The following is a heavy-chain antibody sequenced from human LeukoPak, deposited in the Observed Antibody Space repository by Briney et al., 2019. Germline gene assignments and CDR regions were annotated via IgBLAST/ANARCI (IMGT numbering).Heavy chain of an antibody. CDR2: IYYSGST. Sequence: SETLSLTCTVSGGSISSSSYYWGWIRQPPGKGLEWIGNIYYSGSTYYNPSLKSRVTISVDTSKNQFSLKLSSVTAADTAVYYCARSVMVGYFDLWGRGTLVTVPS. CDR1: GGSISSSSYY. J-gene: IGHJ2*01. D-gene: IGHD5/OR15-5a*01. CDR3: ARSVMVGYFDL. V-gene: IGHV4-39*07.